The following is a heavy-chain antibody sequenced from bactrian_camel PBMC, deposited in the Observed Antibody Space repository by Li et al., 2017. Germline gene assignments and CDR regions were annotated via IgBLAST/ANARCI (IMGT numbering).Heavy chain of an antibody. D-gene: IGHD3*01. CDR3: GACRNGALPTANKY. V-gene: IGHV3S57*01. CDR1: RRTYSTYC. Sequence: HVQLVESGGGSVQAGGSLSVSRTVSRRTYSTYCMAWFRQAPGKEREGVAAIDSHGGTAYADSATGPFTISRDEPNHAIYLQMNDLQTNDTAMYYCGACRNGALPTANKYWGQGTQVTVS. J-gene: IGHJ4*01. CDR2: IDSHGGT.